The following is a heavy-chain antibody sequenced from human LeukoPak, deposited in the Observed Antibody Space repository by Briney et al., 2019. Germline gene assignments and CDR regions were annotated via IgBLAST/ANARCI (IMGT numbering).Heavy chain of an antibody. CDR2: ISYDGSNK. CDR3: ARETSSVAYPRPMDY. CDR1: GFTFNNFA. J-gene: IGHJ4*02. V-gene: IGHV3-30-3*01. D-gene: IGHD2-2*01. Sequence: GGSLRLSCAASGFTFNNFAMNWVRQAPGKGLEWVAVISYDGSNKYYADSVKGRLTISRDNSKNTLYLQMNSLRAEDTAVYYCARETSSVAYPRPMDYWGQGTLVTVSS.